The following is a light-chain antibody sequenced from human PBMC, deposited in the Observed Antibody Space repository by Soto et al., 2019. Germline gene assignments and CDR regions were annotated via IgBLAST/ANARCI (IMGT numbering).Light chain of an antibody. Sequence: DILVTDAPSTLSSSLGDRVTIACRASQSINKWLAWYQHKPGKAPNLLIYEVSTLHSGVPSRFSGSGSGTEFTLTISSLQPEDFATYYCQQANNFPLTFGGGTKVDIK. CDR2: EVS. CDR3: QQANNFPLT. J-gene: IGKJ4*01. CDR1: QSINKW. V-gene: IGKV1-5*03.